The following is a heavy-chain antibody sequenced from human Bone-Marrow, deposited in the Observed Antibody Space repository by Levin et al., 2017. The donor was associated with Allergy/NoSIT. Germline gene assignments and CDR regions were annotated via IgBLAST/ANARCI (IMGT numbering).Heavy chain of an antibody. D-gene: IGHD7-27*01. CDR2: ISYSGST. CDR3: AIWDFYYMDV. Sequence: SQTLSLTCTVSGASLSSSTYYWAWVRQPPGKGLEWIGAISYSGSTYYNSSLKSRLTMSVDTSKNQFSLNLNSVTAADTAVYYCAIWDFYYMDVWGKGTTVTVSS. J-gene: IGHJ6*03. V-gene: IGHV4-39*01. CDR1: GASLSSSTYY.